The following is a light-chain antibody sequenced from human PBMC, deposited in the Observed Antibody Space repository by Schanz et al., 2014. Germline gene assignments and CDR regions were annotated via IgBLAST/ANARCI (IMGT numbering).Light chain of an antibody. CDR3: QQANSLPWT. CDR2: DTS. V-gene: IGKV3-11*01. Sequence: DIVLTQSPATLSLSPGERATLSCRASQSVSSYLAWYQHIPGQAPRLLIYDTSNRATGIPARFSGSGSGTDFTLTISSLEPEDFATYYCQQANSLPWTFGQGTKVEVK. J-gene: IGKJ1*01. CDR1: QSVSSY.